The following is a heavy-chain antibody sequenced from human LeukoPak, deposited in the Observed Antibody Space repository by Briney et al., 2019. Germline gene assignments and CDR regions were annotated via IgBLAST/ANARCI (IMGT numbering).Heavy chain of an antibody. D-gene: IGHD3-3*01. CDR1: GGSISSGSYY. CDR2: IYTSGST. CDR3: ARDDPVFGSYFDY. J-gene: IGHJ4*02. V-gene: IGHV4-61*02. Sequence: SETLSLTCTVSGGSISSGSYYWSWIRQPAGKALEWIGRIYTSGSTNYNPSLKSRVTISVDTSKNQFSLKLSSVTAADTAVYYCARDDPVFGSYFDYWGQGTLVTVSS.